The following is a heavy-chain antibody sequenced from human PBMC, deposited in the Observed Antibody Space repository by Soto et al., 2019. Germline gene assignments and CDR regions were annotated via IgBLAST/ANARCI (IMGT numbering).Heavy chain of an antibody. D-gene: IGHD6-19*01. Sequence: SETLSLTCTVSGGSISSSSYYWGWIRQPPGKGLDWIGSIYYSGRTYYNPSLKSRVTMSVDTSKNQLSLKLSSVTATDTAVYYCARCVGAVAGPTTYDAFDIWGQGTMVTVSS. CDR2: IYYSGRT. V-gene: IGHV4-39*01. CDR3: ARCVGAVAGPTTYDAFDI. CDR1: GGSISSSSYY. J-gene: IGHJ3*02.